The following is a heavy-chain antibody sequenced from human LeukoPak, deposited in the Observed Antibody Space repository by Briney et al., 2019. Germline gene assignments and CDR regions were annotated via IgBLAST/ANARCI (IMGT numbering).Heavy chain of an antibody. CDR1: GFTFSSYT. J-gene: IGHJ4*02. CDR2: ISSSSSYI. CDR3: ARDPRAPSPQNYGDYVLDY. V-gene: IGHV3-21*01. Sequence: PGGSLRLSCAASGFTFSSYTMNWVRQAPGEGLEWVSSISSSSSYIHYADSVKGRFTISRDNSKNTLYLQMNSLRAEDTAVYYCARDPRAPSPQNYGDYVLDYWGQGTLVTVSS. D-gene: IGHD4-17*01.